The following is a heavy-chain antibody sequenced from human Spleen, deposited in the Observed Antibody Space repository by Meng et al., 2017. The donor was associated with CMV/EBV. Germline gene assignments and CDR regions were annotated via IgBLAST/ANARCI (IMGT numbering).Heavy chain of an antibody. CDR1: GFTFSSYA. D-gene: IGHD6-13*01. CDR2: ISGSGGST. CDR3: AKAISSSLTFDY. J-gene: IGHJ4*02. Sequence: GESLKISCAASGFTFSSYAMSWVRQAPGKGLEWVSAISGSGGSTYYADSVKGRFTISRDNSKNTLYLQMNSLRAEDTAVYYCAKAISSSLTFDYWGQGTLVTVSS. V-gene: IGHV3-23*01.